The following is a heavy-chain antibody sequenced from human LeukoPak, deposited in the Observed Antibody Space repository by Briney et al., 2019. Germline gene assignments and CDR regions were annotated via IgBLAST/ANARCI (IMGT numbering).Heavy chain of an antibody. J-gene: IGHJ4*02. V-gene: IGHV1-2*04. D-gene: IGHD1-26*01. CDR1: GYTFTGYY. CDR2: INPNSGGT. Sequence: GASVKVSCKASGYTFTGYYMHWVRQAPGQGLEWMGWINPNSGGTNYAQKFQGWVTMTRDTSISTAYMELSRLRSDDTAVYYCARTVGSYHPDFDYWGQGTLVTVSS. CDR3: ARTVGSYHPDFDY.